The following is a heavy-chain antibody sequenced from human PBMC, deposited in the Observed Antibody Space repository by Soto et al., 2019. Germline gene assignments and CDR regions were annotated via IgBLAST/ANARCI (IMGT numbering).Heavy chain of an antibody. Sequence: QVQLVQSGAEVKKPGSSVKVSCKASGGTFSSYAISWVRQAPGQGLEWMGGIIPIFGTANYAQKFQGRVTITADESTSTAYMELSSLRSEDTAVYYCARDTSASIAARAAPGGFDYWGQGTLVTVSS. J-gene: IGHJ4*02. CDR1: GGTFSSYA. CDR3: ARDTSASIAARAAPGGFDY. CDR2: IIPIFGTA. D-gene: IGHD6-6*01. V-gene: IGHV1-69*01.